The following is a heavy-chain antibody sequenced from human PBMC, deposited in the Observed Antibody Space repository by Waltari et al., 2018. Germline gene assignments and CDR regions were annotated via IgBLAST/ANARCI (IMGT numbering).Heavy chain of an antibody. CDR3: ARDSGQLDHQYYGMDV. V-gene: IGHV1-69*05. CDR1: GGTFSSYA. J-gene: IGHJ6*02. Sequence: QVQLVQSGAEVKKPGSSVKVSCKASGGTFSSYAISWVRQAPGQGLGWRGGIIPISGTANYYQKFQGRVTITTDESTSTAYMELSSLRSEDTAVSYCARDSGQLDHQYYGMDVWGQGTTVTVSS. CDR2: IIPISGTA. D-gene: IGHD6-6*01.